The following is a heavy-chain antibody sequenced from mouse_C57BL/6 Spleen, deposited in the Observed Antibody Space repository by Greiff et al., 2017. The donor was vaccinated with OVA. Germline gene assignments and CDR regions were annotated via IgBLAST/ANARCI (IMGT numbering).Heavy chain of an antibody. Sequence: VQLQQSGAELVRPGASVTLSCKASGYTFTDYEMHWVKQTPVHGLEWIGAIDPETGGTAYNQKFKGKAILTADKSSSTAYMELRSLTSEDSAVYYCTRWGVPWFAYWGQGTLVTVSA. V-gene: IGHV1-15*01. CDR3: TRWGVPWFAY. J-gene: IGHJ3*01. CDR1: GYTFTDYE. CDR2: IDPETGGT.